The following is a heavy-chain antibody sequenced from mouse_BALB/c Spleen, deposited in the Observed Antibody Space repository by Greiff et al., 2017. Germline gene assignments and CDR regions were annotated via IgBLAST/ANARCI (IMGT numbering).Heavy chain of an antibody. V-gene: IGHV1-7*01. D-gene: IGHD3-1*01. CDR1: GYTFTSYW. CDR3: GLQLGLPWFAY. Sequence: QVQLQQSGAELAKPGASVKMSCKASGYTFTSYWMHWVKQRPGQGLEWIGYINPSTGYTEYNQKFKDKATLTADKSSSTAYMQLSSLTSEDSAVYYCGLQLGLPWFAYWGQGTLVTVSA. CDR2: INPSTGYT. J-gene: IGHJ3*01.